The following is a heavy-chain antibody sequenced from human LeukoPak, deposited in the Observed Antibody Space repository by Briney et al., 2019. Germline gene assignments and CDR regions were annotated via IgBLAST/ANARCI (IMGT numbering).Heavy chain of an antibody. CDR1: GGSISSYY. V-gene: IGHV4-59*01. CDR3: ARGIAAAGPNFDY. D-gene: IGHD6-13*01. J-gene: IGHJ4*02. CDR2: IYYSGST. Sequence: SETLSLTCTVSGGSISSYYWSWIRQPPGKGLEWVGYIYYSGSTNYNPSLKIRVTISVDTSKNQFSLKLSSVTAADTAVYYCARGIAAAGPNFDYWGQGTLVTVSS.